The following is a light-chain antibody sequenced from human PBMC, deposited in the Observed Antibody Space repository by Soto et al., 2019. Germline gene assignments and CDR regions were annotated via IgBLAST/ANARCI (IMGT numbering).Light chain of an antibody. CDR2: LAS. CDR1: PSDLYSSNNKNY. Sequence: IVMTQSPDSLAVSLGERATINCKSSPSDLYSSNNKNYLAWYQQRPGQPPKLLIYLASTRESGVPDRFSGSGSGTDFTLTITSLQAEDVAVYYCQQYESTPPTFGQGTKLEIK. V-gene: IGKV4-1*01. J-gene: IGKJ2*01. CDR3: QQYESTPPT.